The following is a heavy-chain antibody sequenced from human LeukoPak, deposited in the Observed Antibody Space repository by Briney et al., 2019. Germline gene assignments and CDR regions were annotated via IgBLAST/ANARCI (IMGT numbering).Heavy chain of an antibody. Sequence: ASVKVSCKASGHTFTSYDINWVRQATGQGLEWMGWMNPNSGNTGYAQKFQGRVTITRNTSISTAYMELSSLRSEDTAVYYCARDSIAAAGDYYYYMDVWGKGTTVTVSS. CDR1: GHTFTSYD. CDR3: ARDSIAAAGDYYYYMDV. D-gene: IGHD6-13*01. J-gene: IGHJ6*03. V-gene: IGHV1-8*03. CDR2: MNPNSGNT.